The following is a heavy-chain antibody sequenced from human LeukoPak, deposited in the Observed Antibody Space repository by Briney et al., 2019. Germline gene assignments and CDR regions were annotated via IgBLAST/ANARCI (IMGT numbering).Heavy chain of an antibody. CDR3: ARGVDYSNYGGDFDY. CDR2: MSPKSGNT. Sequence: ASVKVSCKASGYTFTSYDINWVRQATGQGLEWMRWMSPKSGNTGYAQKFQGRVTITRNTSINTAYMELSRLGSEDTAVYYCARGVDYSNYGGDFDYWGQGTLVTVSS. CDR1: GYTFTSYD. D-gene: IGHD4-11*01. J-gene: IGHJ4*02. V-gene: IGHV1-8*03.